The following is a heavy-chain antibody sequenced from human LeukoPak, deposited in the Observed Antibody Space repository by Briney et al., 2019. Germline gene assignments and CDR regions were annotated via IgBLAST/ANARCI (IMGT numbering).Heavy chain of an antibody. CDR3: ARLGGSSWYFDAFDI. V-gene: IGHV4-4*09. CDR2: IYTSGST. CDR1: GGSLSSYY. J-gene: IGHJ3*02. Sequence: SETLSLTCTVSGGSLSSYYWSWIRQPPGKGLEWIGYIYTSGSTNYNPSLKSRVTISVDTSKNQFSLKLSSVTAADTAVYYCARLGGSSWYFDAFDIWGQGTMVTVSS. D-gene: IGHD6-13*01.